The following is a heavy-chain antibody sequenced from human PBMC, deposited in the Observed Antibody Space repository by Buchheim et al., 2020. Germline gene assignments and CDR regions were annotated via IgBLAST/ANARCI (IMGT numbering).Heavy chain of an antibody. D-gene: IGHD3-22*01. V-gene: IGHV3-7*01. J-gene: IGHJ4*02. CDR1: GFTFSSYW. CDR3: ARVTMIVVVIPFDY. CDR2: IKQDGSEK. Sequence: EVQLVESGGGLVQPGGSLRLSCAASGFTFSSYWMSWVRQAPGKGLEWVANIKQDGSEKYYVDSVKGGFTISRDNAKKSLYLQMNSLRAEDTAVYYCARVTMIVVVIPFDYWGQGTL.